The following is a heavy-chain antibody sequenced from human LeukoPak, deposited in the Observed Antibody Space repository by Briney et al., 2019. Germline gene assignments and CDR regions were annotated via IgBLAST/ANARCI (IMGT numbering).Heavy chain of an antibody. CDR2: IPDNGRSQ. J-gene: IGHJ4*02. V-gene: IGHV3-30*18. CDR1: GFTFSTYE. D-gene: IGHD3-22*01. Sequence: GGSLRLSCAASGFTFSTYEMNWVRQAPGKGLDWVAVIPDNGRSQYYADSVKGRFTISRDNSKNTLYLQMDSLRPEDTAVYYCAKNEKDGSGFYYFDSWGQGTLVTVSS. CDR3: AKNEKDGSGFYYFDS.